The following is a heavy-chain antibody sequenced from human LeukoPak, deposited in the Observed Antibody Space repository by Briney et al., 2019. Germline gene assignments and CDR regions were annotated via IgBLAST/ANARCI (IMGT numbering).Heavy chain of an antibody. CDR2: LDTSGST. V-gene: IGHV4-4*07. D-gene: IGHD1-26*01. CDR1: GGSISRYY. Sequence: SETLSLTCTVSGGSISRYYWNWIRQPAGKGLEWIGRLDTSGSTNFNPSLKSRVTMSVDTSKNQFSLKLSSVTAADTAVYYCARVWEPTYYYGMDVWGQGTTVTVSS. J-gene: IGHJ6*02. CDR3: ARVWEPTYYYGMDV.